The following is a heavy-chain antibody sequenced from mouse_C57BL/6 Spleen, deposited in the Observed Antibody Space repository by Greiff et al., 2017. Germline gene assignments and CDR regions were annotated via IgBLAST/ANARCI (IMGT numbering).Heavy chain of an antibody. CDR2: INPSTGCT. CDR3: ASGFLFAY. Sequence: VQLQQSGPELVKPGASVKISCKASGYSFTGYYMHWVKQSAEQSLEWIGEINPSTGCTSYNQKFKGKATLTVDKASSTAYMQLKSLTSEDSAVYYCASGFLFAYWGQGTLVTVSA. J-gene: IGHJ3*01. V-gene: IGHV1-43*01. CDR1: GYSFTGYY.